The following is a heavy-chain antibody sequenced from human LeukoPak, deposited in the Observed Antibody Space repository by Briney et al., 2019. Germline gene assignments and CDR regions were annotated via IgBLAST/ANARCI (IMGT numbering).Heavy chain of an antibody. CDR2: INTGNGNT. CDR3: ARPLVTHHDSSGYGNEYFQH. V-gene: IGHV1-3*04. J-gene: IGHJ1*01. Sequence: ASVKVSCKASGYTFTTYAMHWVRQAPGQRLEWMGWINTGNGNTGYSQKFQGRVTITRDTSASTAYMELSSLRSEDTAVYYCARPLVTHHDSSGYGNEYFQHWGQGTLVTVSS. D-gene: IGHD3-22*01. CDR1: GYTFTTYA.